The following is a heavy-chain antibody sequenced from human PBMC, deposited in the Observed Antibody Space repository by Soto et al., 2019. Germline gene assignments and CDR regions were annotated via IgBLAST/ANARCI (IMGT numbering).Heavy chain of an antibody. D-gene: IGHD1-1*01. V-gene: IGHV4-4*07. CDR1: GDSISRKY. CDR3: AMTVIAPSPYLDH. CDR2: IYTTGAT. Sequence: QVQLQESGPGLVKPSETLSLTCSVSGDSISRKYWSWLRQPAGGGLEWIGRIYTTGATNYHSSLNIRVAMSVDTAKNQFSLRLTSVTAADTAVYFCAMTVIAPSPYLDHWGHGLLVTVSS. J-gene: IGHJ1*01.